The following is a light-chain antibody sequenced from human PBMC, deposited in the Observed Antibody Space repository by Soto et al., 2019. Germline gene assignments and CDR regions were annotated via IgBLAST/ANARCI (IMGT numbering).Light chain of an antibody. CDR3: TYYVGNNIGV. CDR1: SSDVGAYKY. V-gene: IGLV2-8*01. J-gene: IGLJ3*02. Sequence: QSALTQPPSASGSPGQSVTISCTGTSSDVGAYKYVSWYQQYPGKAPKLMIYEVTKRPSGVTDRFSGSKSGNTASLTVSGLHEEDEAYYYCTYYVGNNIGVFGGGTKLTVL. CDR2: EVT.